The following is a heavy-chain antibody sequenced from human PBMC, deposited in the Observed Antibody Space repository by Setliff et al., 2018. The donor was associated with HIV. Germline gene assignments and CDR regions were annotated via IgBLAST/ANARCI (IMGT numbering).Heavy chain of an antibody. D-gene: IGHD1-26*01. CDR1: GGSFSSYG. Sequence: SVKVSCKASGGSFSSYGLSWVRQAPGQGLEWMGGIMPIFGTANYAQKFQGRVTIIADASTNTVNMELSSLRSEDTAVYYCARGVDGSYRKFFDNWGQGTLVTVPQ. V-gene: IGHV1-69*13. CDR2: IMPIFGTA. CDR3: ARGVDGSYRKFFDN. J-gene: IGHJ4*02.